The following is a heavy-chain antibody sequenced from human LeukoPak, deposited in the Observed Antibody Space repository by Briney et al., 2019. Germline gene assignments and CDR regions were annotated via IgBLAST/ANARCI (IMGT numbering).Heavy chain of an antibody. CDR3: ARGRDGSSYYFDY. D-gene: IGHD1-26*01. CDR1: GGSISSGSYY. V-gene: IGHV4-61*02. J-gene: IGHJ4*02. Sequence: SETLSLTCTVSGGSISSGSYYWSWIRQPAGKGLEWFGRIHTSGSTNYNPSLKGRVIITLDTSKNQFSLTLSSVAAADTAVYYCARGRDGSSYYFDYWGQGTLVTVSS. CDR2: IHTSGST.